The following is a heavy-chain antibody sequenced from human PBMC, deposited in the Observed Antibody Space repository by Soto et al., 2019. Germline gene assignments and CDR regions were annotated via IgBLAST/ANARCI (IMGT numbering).Heavy chain of an antibody. Sequence: PGESLKISCTGSGYAFTSYWIAWVRQMPGKGLEWMGIIYPGDFDTRYSPSFQGQVTISADKSITTAYLQWSSLKASDTAMYYCARGYCTTTICDPWFDPWGQGTLVTVSS. CDR3: ARGYCTTTICDPWFDP. J-gene: IGHJ5*02. D-gene: IGHD2-2*01. CDR2: IYPGDFDT. V-gene: IGHV5-51*01. CDR1: GYAFTSYW.